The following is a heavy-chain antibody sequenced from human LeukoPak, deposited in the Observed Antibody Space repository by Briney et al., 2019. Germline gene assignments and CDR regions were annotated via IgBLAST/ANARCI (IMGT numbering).Heavy chain of an antibody. CDR1: GFTFSSYA. V-gene: IGHV3-23*01. CDR3: AKDRYYDFWSGYSVWFDP. J-gene: IGHJ5*02. D-gene: IGHD3-3*01. CDR2: TSGSGGST. Sequence: PGGSLRLSCAASGFTFSSYAMSWVRQAPGKGLEWVSATSGSGGSTYYADSVKGRSTISRDNSKNTLYLQMNSLRAEDTAVYYCAKDRYYDFWSGYSVWFDPWGQGTLVTVSS.